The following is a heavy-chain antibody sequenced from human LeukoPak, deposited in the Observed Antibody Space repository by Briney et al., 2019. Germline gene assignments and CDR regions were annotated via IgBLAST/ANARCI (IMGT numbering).Heavy chain of an antibody. D-gene: IGHD6-13*01. Sequence: SVKVSCKASGGTFSSYAISWVRQAPGQGLEWMGGIIPIFGTANYPQKFQGRVTITADESTSTAYMELSSLRSEDTAVYYCARGALRIAAVDYYYYGMDVWGKGTTVTVSS. CDR2: IIPIFGTA. CDR1: GGTFSSYA. J-gene: IGHJ6*04. V-gene: IGHV1-69*01. CDR3: ARGALRIAAVDYYYYGMDV.